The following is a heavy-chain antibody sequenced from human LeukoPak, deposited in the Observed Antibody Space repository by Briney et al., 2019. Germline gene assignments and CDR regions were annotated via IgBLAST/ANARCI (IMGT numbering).Heavy chain of an antibody. V-gene: IGHV3-23*01. CDR1: GSTFSSYA. Sequence: GGSLRLSCAASGSTFSSYAMNWVRQAPGKGLEWVSVISSSGGTTYYSDSVKGRFIISRDNSKNTLYLQMNSLRAEDTAVYYCAKAGIAVPATPEYCGQGTQVTVSS. CDR2: ISSSGGTT. CDR3: AKAGIAVPATPEY. J-gene: IGHJ4*02. D-gene: IGHD6-19*01.